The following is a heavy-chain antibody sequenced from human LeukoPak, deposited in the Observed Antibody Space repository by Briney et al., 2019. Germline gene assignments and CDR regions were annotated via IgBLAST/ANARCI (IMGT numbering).Heavy chain of an antibody. V-gene: IGHV4-39*01. CDR3: ARHGVGATPDYYYMDV. CDR1: GGSISSSSYY. D-gene: IGHD1-26*01. Sequence: SETLSLTCTVPGGSISSSSYYWGWIRQPPGEGLEWIGSIYYSGSTYYNPSLKSRVTISVDTSKNQFSLKLSSVTAADTAVHYCARHGVGATPDYYYMDVWGKGTTVTVSS. CDR2: IYYSGST. J-gene: IGHJ6*03.